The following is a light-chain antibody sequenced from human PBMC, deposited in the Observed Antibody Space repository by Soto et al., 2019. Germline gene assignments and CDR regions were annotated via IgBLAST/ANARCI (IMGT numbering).Light chain of an antibody. V-gene: IGLV2-23*02. CDR3: HSYARSTTFGYV. CDR2: EVS. CDR1: SSDVGRYNL. Sequence: QSALTQPASVSGSPGQSITISCTGTSSDVGRYNLVSWYQQHPGKAPKLIIYEVSNRPSGVSNRFSGSTSGTTASLTISGLQAEDGGDYYCHSYARSTTFGYVFGSGTKLTVL. J-gene: IGLJ1*01.